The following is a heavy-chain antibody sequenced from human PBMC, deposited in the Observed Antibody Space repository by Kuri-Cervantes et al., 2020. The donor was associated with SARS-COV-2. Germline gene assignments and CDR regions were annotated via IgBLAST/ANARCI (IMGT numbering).Heavy chain of an antibody. CDR2: IYYSGST. J-gene: IGHJ4*02. V-gene: IGHV4-59*01. CDR1: GDSISSYY. CDR3: ARRLGIAVAGTGY. D-gene: IGHD6-19*01. Sequence: SETLSLTCTVSGDSISSYYWSWIRQPPGRGLEWIGYIYYSGSTNYNPSLKSRVTISVDTSKNQFSLNLKSVTAADTAVYYCARRLGIAVAGTGYWGQGTLVTVSS.